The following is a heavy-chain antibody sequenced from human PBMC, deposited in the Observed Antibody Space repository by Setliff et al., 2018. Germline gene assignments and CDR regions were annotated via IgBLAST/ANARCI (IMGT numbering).Heavy chain of an antibody. V-gene: IGHV1-2*02. CDR1: GYTFAGYY. D-gene: IGHD6-19*01. J-gene: IGHJ4*02. Sequence: ASVKVSCKASGYTFAGYYMHWVRQAPGQGLEWMGWINPNSGGANYAQKFQGRVTMTRDTSISTGYMELSRLRSDDTAVYYCARVTSGRLDFDYWGQGTPVTVSS. CDR2: INPNSGGA. CDR3: ARVTSGRLDFDY.